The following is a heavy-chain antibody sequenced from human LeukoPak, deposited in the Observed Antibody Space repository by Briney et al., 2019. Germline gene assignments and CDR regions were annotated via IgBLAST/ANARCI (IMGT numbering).Heavy chain of an antibody. CDR3: ARDGLMGDFDY. CDR2: ISGSGGGT. J-gene: IGHJ4*02. D-gene: IGHD2-8*01. CDR1: GFTFSSYA. V-gene: IGHV3-23*01. Sequence: PGGSLRLSCAASGFTFSSYAMSWVRQAPGKGLEWVSVISGSGGGTYYADSVKGRFTISRDNSKNTLYLQMNSLRAEDTAVYYCARDGLMGDFDYWGQGTLVTVSS.